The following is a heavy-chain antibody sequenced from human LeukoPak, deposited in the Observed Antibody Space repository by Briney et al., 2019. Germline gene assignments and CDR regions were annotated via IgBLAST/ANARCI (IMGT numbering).Heavy chain of an antibody. CDR2: INPNSGGT. CDR3: ARDDYSSGYYLDY. J-gene: IGHJ4*02. V-gene: IGHV1-2*05. CDR1: RYTFTGYF. D-gene: IGHD3-22*01. Sequence: APVKVSCKASRYTFTGYFMHGVRQAPGQGGEWMGRINPNSGGTKYAQKFQGRVTKTRDKSISTAYMELSRLRSDDTFVYYCARDDYSSGYYLDYGRQGTLVTVSS.